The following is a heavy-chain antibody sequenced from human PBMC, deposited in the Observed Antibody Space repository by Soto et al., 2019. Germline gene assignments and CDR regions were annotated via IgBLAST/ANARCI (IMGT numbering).Heavy chain of an antibody. CDR3: ARGGLVVPAAISVSWFDP. CDR2: IYYSGST. V-gene: IGHV4-39*01. CDR1: GGSISSSSYY. D-gene: IGHD2-2*01. J-gene: IGHJ5*02. Sequence: SETLSLTCTVSGGSISSSSYYWGWIRQPPGKGLEWIGSIYYSGSTYYNPSLKSRVTISVDTSKNQFSRKLSSVTAADTAVYYCARGGLVVPAAISVSWFDPWGQGTLVTVSS.